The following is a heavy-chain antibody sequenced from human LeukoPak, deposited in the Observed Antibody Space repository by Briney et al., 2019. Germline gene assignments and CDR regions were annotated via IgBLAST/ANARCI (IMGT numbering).Heavy chain of an antibody. D-gene: IGHD3-10*01. V-gene: IGHV3-48*01. CDR3: ARDEGDYYYYYMDV. CDR2: ISTSGSSA. J-gene: IGHJ6*03. Sequence: GGSLRLSCAGSGFTFSGYSMHWVRQAPGKGLEWVAYISTSGSSAYYTDSVQGRFTISRDNAKNSLYLQMNTLRAEDTAVYYCARDEGDYYYYYMDVWGKGTTVTVSS. CDR1: GFTFSGYS.